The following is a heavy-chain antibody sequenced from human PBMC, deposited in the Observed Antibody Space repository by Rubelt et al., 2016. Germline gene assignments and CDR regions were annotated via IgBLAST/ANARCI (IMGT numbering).Heavy chain of an antibody. V-gene: IGHV4-39*02. CDR2: ISYSGNT. CDR3: ARKAVVNTNYFDD. J-gene: IGHJ4*02. CDR1: GGSTSSSSYY. Sequence: QLQLQESGPGLVKPSETLSLTCTVSGGSTSSSSYYWGWLRQPPGKGLEWIGSISYSGNTYYNPSLKIRVTIAVDTSQNHFSLKLSSVNAADTAVYYCARKAVVNTNYFDDWGQGTLVTVSS. D-gene: IGHD3-22*01.